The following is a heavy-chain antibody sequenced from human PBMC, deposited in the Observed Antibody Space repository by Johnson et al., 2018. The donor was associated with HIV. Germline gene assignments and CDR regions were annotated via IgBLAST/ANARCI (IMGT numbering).Heavy chain of an antibody. CDR3: ARGEGGTYLPDAFDI. V-gene: IGHV3-74*01. CDR2: IHNDGSST. CDR1: GFTFSSYW. J-gene: IGHJ3*02. D-gene: IGHD1-26*01. Sequence: EVQLVESGGGLVQPGGSLRLSCAASGFTFSSYWMHWVRQAPGKGLVWVSRIHNDGSSTTYAESVKGRFTISRDNAKNTLYLQMSSLRAEDTAVYYCARGEGGTYLPDAFDIWGQGTMVTVSS.